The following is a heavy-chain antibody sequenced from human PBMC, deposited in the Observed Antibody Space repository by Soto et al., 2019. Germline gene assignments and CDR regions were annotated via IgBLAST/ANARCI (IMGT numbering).Heavy chain of an antibody. CDR2: IYYSGST. V-gene: IGHV4-59*01. Sequence: QVQLQESGPGLVKPSETLSLTCTVSGGSISSYYWSWIRQPPGKGLEWIGYIYYSGSTNYNPSLKSRGTISVDTSKNQFSLKLSSVTAADTAVYYCARDRRNSGYFDYWGQGTLVTVSS. CDR3: ARDRRNSGYFDY. J-gene: IGHJ4*02. CDR1: GGSISSYY. D-gene: IGHD1-7*01.